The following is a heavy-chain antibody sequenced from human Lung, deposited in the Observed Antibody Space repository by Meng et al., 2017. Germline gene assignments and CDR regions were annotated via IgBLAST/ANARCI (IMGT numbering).Heavy chain of an antibody. CDR3: ARDEDISAAGKLFGDY. J-gene: IGHJ4*02. V-gene: IGHV1-2*06. D-gene: IGHD6-25*01. Sequence: QGQLVQCGAEVKKPGASVKVSCKPSGYNFPDYYIHWVRRAPGQGLEWMRRINPKSGDTHYAQKFQARVTMTGDTSISTAYMELSGLRSDDTAMYYCARDEDISAAGKLFGDYWGQGTLVTVSS. CDR2: INPKSGDT. CDR1: GYNFPDYY.